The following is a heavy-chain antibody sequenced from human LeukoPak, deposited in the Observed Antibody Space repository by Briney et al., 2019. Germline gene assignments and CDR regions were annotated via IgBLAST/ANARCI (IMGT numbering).Heavy chain of an antibody. CDR2: INPSGGST. V-gene: IGHV1-46*01. CDR3: ARDYKHYYDSSGYWGGDAFDI. Sequence: GASVKVSCKASGYTFTSYYMHWVRQAPGQGLEWMGIINPSGGSTSYAQKFQGRVTMTRDTSTSTVYMELSSLRSEDTAVYYCARDYKHYYDSSGYWGGDAFDIWGQGTMVTVSS. D-gene: IGHD3-22*01. J-gene: IGHJ3*02. CDR1: GYTFTSYY.